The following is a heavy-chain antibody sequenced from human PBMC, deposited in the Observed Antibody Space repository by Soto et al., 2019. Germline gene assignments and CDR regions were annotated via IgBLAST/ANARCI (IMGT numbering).Heavy chain of an antibody. J-gene: IGHJ4*02. Sequence: PGESLKISCAASGFTVSSNYMSWVRQAPGKGLEWVSVIYAGGNTHYADSVEGRFTISRDNSNNMLYLQMNSLRAEDTALFYCVREKVTIIEGFYYFDYWGQGTRVTVSS. CDR1: GFTVSSNY. CDR3: VREKVTIIEGFYYFDY. V-gene: IGHV3-66*01. D-gene: IGHD3-22*01. CDR2: IYAGGNT.